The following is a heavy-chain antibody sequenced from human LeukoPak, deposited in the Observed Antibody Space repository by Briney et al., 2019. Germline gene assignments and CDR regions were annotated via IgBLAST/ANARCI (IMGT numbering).Heavy chain of an antibody. CDR3: ARLLQWHYYYMDV. CDR1: GGSISSSSYY. J-gene: IGHJ6*03. Sequence: SETLSLTCTVSGGSISSSSYYWGWIRQPPGKGLEWIGSIYYSGSTYYNPSLKSRVTISVDTSKNQFSLKLSSVTAADTAVYYCARLLQWHYYYMDVWGKGTTVTVSS. CDR2: IYYSGST. D-gene: IGHD3-3*01. V-gene: IGHV4-39*01.